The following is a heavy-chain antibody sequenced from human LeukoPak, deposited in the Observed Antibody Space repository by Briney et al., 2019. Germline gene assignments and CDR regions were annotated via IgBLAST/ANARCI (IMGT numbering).Heavy chain of an antibody. CDR2: INPNSGGT. V-gene: IGHV1-2*02. CDR1: GYTFTGYY. D-gene: IGHD6-6*01. Sequence: ASVKVSCKASGYTFTGYYMHWVRQAPGQGLEWMGWINPNSGGTNYAQKFQGRVTMTRDTSISTAYMELSRLRSDDTAVYYCARDIDYSSSFFDYWGQGTLVTVSS. J-gene: IGHJ4*02. CDR3: ARDIDYSSSFFDY.